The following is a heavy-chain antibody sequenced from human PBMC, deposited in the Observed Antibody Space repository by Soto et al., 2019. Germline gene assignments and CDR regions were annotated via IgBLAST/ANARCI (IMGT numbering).Heavy chain of an antibody. V-gene: IGHV4-34*01. D-gene: IGHD5-18*01. CDR2: INHSGST. J-gene: IGHJ4*02. CDR3: ARGGQSYGPQFDY. Sequence: VYGGSFSGYYWSWIRQPPGKGLEWIGEINHSGSTNYNPSLKSRVTISVDTSKNQFSLKLSSVTAADTAVYYCARGGQSYGPQFDYWGQGTLVTVSS. CDR1: GGSFSGYY.